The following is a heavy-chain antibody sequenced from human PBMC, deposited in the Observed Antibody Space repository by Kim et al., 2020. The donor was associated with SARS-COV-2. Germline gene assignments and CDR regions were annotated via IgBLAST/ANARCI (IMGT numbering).Heavy chain of an antibody. Sequence: SETLSLTCTVSGGSISSSSYYWGWIRQPPGKGLEWIGSIYYSGSTYYNPSLKSRVTISVDTSKNQSSLKLSSVTAADTAVYYCARVVTDTAMPESWGQGTLVTVSS. CDR3: ARVVTDTAMPES. CDR2: IYYSGST. D-gene: IGHD5-18*01. J-gene: IGHJ5*02. CDR1: GGSISSSSYY. V-gene: IGHV4-39*07.